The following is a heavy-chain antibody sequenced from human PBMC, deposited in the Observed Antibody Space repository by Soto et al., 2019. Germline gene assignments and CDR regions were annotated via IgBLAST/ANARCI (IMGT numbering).Heavy chain of an antibody. D-gene: IGHD3-22*01. CDR3: PPNSYSTMIVVLFAY. CDR2: IKSKTDGGTT. CDR1: GFTFSNAW. Sequence: PGGSLRLSCAASGFTFSNAWINWVRQAPGKGLEWVGRIKSKTDGGTTDFAAPVKGRFAISRDDSKDMVYLQMNSLKTEDTGINYCPPNSYSTMIVVLFAYWGNGTLVPVS. J-gene: IGHJ4*01. V-gene: IGHV3-15*07.